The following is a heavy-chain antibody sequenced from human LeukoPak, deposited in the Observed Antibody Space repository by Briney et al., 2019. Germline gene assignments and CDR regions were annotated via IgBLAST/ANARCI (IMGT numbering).Heavy chain of an antibody. CDR3: AKDVGLVTARFYSFDY. V-gene: IGHV3-30*18. D-gene: IGHD2-21*02. J-gene: IGHJ4*02. CDR1: GFTFSSYG. CDR2: ISYDGSDK. Sequence: GRSLRLSCAASGFTFSSYGMHWVRQAPGKGLEWVAVISYDGSDKYYAESVKGRSTISRDNSKNTLYLQMNSLRAEDTALYYCAKDVGLVTARFYSFDYWGQGTLVTVSS.